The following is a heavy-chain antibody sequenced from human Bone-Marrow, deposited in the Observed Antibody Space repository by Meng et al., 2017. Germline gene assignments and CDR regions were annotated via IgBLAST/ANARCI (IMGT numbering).Heavy chain of an antibody. CDR1: GGSVSSGSYY. Sequence: GSLRLSCTVSGGSVSSGSYYWSWIRQPPGKGLEWIGYIYYSGSTNYNPSLKSRVTISVDTSKNQFSLKLSSVTAADTAVYYCASGDYYDSSGYDAFDIWGQGTKV. V-gene: IGHV4-61*01. CDR3: ASGDYYDSSGYDAFDI. J-gene: IGHJ3*02. D-gene: IGHD3-22*01. CDR2: IYYSGST.